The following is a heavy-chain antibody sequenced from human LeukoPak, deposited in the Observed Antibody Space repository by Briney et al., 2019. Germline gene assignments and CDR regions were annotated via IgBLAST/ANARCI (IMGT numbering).Heavy chain of an antibody. Sequence: PSETLSLTCTVSRGSPSGGGFSSGWIRQPPGKGLEWIGTIYYSGTTYYNPSLKSRVTISVDTSKNQFSLKLSSVTAADTAVYYGAWQPSGDHDYQGQGTLVTVSS. CDR3: AWQPSGDHDY. V-gene: IGHV4-39*01. CDR1: RGSPSGGGFS. CDR2: IYYSGTT. D-gene: IGHD1-26*01. J-gene: IGHJ4*02.